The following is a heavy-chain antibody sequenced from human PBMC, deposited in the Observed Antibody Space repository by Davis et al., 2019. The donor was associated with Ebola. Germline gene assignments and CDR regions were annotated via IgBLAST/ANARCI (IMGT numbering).Heavy chain of an antibody. CDR2: IYYSGST. J-gene: IGHJ4*02. CDR1: GGSTSSHY. Sequence: MPSETLSLTCPVSGGSTSSHYWRWTRQPLGKGLAWIGYIYYSGSTNYNPSLKSRVTISVDTSKNQFSLKLSCVTAADTAVYYCARARIAVDGQPPYYWGQGTLVTVSS. CDR3: ARARIAVDGQPPYY. D-gene: IGHD6-19*01. V-gene: IGHV4-59*11.